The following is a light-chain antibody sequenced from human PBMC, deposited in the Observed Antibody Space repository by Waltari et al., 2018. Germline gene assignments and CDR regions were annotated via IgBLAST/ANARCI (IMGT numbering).Light chain of an antibody. Sequence: DIQMTQSPSSLSASVGDRVSITCRASQNIRTSLNWYQQKPGQAPKVLIHEASTLQSGVPPRFSGSGSGTDFTLTITNVEAEDFATYTCQQAYNTPYTFGPGTTLEMK. CDR1: QNIRTS. J-gene: IGKJ2*01. CDR2: EAS. CDR3: QQAYNTPYT. V-gene: IGKV1-39*01.